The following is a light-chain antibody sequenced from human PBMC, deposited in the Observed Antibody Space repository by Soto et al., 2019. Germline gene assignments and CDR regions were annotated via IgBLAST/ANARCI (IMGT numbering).Light chain of an antibody. Sequence: DIRITQSPASLCTFLCDTVTIFCRASQSISNSLAWYQQKPGKAPKLLIYRASALQSGVPSRFSGSGSGTEFTLTIDSLQPHDFATFYCQQYSTYPLTFGGGTKVDIK. J-gene: IGKJ4*01. CDR2: RAS. CDR3: QQYSTYPLT. V-gene: IGKV1-5*03. CDR1: QSISNS.